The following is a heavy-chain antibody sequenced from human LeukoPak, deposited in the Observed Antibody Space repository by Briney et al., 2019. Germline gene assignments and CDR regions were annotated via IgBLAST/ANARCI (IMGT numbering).Heavy chain of an antibody. CDR1: GFIFDDNT. CDR2: ISRDGTTT. Sequence: GRSLRLSCAASGFIFDDNTMHWVRQAPGKGPEWVSLISRDGTTTYYADSAKGRFTISRDNSKNSLYLQMNSLTTEDTALYYCAKDKDGGMDVWGQGTTVTVSS. V-gene: IGHV3-43*01. J-gene: IGHJ6*02. CDR3: AKDKDGGMDV.